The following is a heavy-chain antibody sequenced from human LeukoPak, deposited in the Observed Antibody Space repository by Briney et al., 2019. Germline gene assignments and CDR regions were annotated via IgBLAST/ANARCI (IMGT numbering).Heavy chain of an antibody. D-gene: IGHD3-22*01. J-gene: IGHJ4*02. Sequence: GGSLRLSCAASGFTFSSYGMHWVRQAPGKGLEWVAFIRYDGSNKYYADSVKGRFTISRDNSKNTLYLQMNSLRAEDTAVYYCAKDVYYYDSSGSPFDYWGQGTLVTVSS. CDR3: AKDVYYYDSSGSPFDY. V-gene: IGHV3-30*02. CDR1: GFTFSSYG. CDR2: IRYDGSNK.